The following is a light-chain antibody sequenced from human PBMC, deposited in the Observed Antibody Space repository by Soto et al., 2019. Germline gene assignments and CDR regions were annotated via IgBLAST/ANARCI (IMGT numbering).Light chain of an antibody. V-gene: IGKV3-11*01. Sequence: EIVLTQSPATLSLSPGERATLSCRASQSVSSYLAWYQQKPGQAPRLLIYDASNRATGIPARFSGSGSGTDFPLPISRLEPEDFVVYNCQQRSNGPPITFGQGTRLEIK. CDR1: QSVSSY. CDR3: QQRSNGPPIT. CDR2: DAS. J-gene: IGKJ5*01.